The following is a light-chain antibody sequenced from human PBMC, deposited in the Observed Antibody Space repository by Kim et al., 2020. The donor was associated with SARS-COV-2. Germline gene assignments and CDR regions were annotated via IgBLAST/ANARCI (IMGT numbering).Light chain of an antibody. CDR2: EVS. Sequence: QSITISCTGASSDVGGYNYVSWYQQHTDRAPKLMIYEVSKRPSGVSHRFSGSKSGNTASLTISGLQAEDEADYYCTSYTSSSTAVFGGGTQLTVL. J-gene: IGLJ2*01. CDR3: TSYTSSSTAV. CDR1: SSDVGGYNY. V-gene: IGLV2-14*01.